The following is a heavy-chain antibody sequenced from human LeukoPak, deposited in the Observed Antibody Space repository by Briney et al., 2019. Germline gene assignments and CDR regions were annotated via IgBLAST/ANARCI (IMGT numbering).Heavy chain of an antibody. CDR3: ARSLAPGFDP. V-gene: IGHV4-30-2*01. CDR1: GGSISSGGYY. J-gene: IGHJ5*02. Sequence: SETLSLTCTVSGGSISSGGYYWSWIRQPPGKGLEWIGYIYHSGSTYYSPSLKSRVTISVDRSKNQFSLKLSSVTAADTAVYYCARSLAPGFDPWGQGTLVTVSS. CDR2: IYHSGST.